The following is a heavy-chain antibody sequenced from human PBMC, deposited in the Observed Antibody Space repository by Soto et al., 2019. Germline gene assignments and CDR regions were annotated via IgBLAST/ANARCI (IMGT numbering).Heavy chain of an antibody. CDR2: INPSGMST. CDR3: ARVTVSYRAPCSCGSCYLFDY. CDR1: GYTFTNYY. V-gene: IGHV1-46*01. Sequence: GASVKVSCKTSGYTFTNYYIHWLRQAPGQGLEWMGVINPSGMSTTYAQKFQGRVTMPRDTSTSTVYMDLSSLRPEDTAVYFCARVTVSYRAPCSCGSCYLFDYWGQGTLVTVSS. D-gene: IGHD2-15*01. J-gene: IGHJ4*02.